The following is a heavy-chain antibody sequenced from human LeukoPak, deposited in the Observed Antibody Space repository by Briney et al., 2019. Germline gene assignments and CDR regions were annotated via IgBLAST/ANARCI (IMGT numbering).Heavy chain of an antibody. V-gene: IGHV3-74*01. CDR1: GFTFSSYW. Sequence: GGSLRLSCAASGFTFSSYWMHWVRQAPGKGLVWVSRINSDGSTTSYADSVKGRFTISRDNAKDTLYLQMNSLRAEDTAVYYCARDDYGGRGEFDYWGQGTLVTVSS. J-gene: IGHJ4*02. CDR3: ARDDYGGRGEFDY. D-gene: IGHD4-23*01. CDR2: INSDGSTT.